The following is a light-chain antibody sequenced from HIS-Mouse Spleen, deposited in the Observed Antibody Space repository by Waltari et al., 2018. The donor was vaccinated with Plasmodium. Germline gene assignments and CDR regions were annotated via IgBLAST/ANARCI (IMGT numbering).Light chain of an antibody. CDR1: QSVSSSY. CDR2: GAS. J-gene: IGKJ2*01. CDR3: QQYGSSPYT. Sequence: EIVLTQSPGTLSLSPGERATLSSRASQSVSSSYFAWYQQKPGQAPRLRIYGASSRATGIPDRFSGSGSGTDFTLTISRLEPEDFAVYYCQQYGSSPYTFGQGTKLEIK. V-gene: IGKV3-20*01.